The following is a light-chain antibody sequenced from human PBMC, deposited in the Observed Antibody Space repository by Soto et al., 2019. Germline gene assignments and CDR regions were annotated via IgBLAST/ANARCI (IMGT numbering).Light chain of an antibody. CDR2: GAS. Sequence: EIVLTQSPVTLSLSPVERATLSCRASQFVGSNYVAWYQQRPGQTPRLLIYGASTRATGIPDRFSGSGSGTDFTLTISRLEPEDFAVYYCQQYGSSITFGQGTRLEIK. J-gene: IGKJ5*01. CDR1: QFVGSNY. V-gene: IGKV3-20*01. CDR3: QQYGSSIT.